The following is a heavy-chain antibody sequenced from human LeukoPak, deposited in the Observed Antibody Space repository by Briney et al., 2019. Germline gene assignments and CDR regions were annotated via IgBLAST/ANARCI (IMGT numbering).Heavy chain of an antibody. J-gene: IGHJ4*02. V-gene: IGHV1-69*04. D-gene: IGHD1-7*01. CDR1: GGTFSSYA. CDR2: ITPILGIA. CDR3: ARDPENWNYAGVDY. Sequence: SVKVSCKASGGTFSSYAISWVRQAPGQGLEWMGRITPILGIANYAQKFQGRVTITADKSTSTAYMELSSLRSEDTAVYYCARDPENWNYAGVDYWGQGTLVTVSS.